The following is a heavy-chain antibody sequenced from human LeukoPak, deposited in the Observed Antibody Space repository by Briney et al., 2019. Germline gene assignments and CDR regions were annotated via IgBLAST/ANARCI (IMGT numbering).Heavy chain of an antibody. D-gene: IGHD6-13*01. Sequence: PSETLSLTCTVSGGSISSSSYYWGWIRQPPGKGLEWIGSIYYSGSTYYNPSLKSRVTISVDTSKNQFSLKLSSVTAADTAVYYCARDGGVAAAGTGFNYWGQGTLVTVSS. J-gene: IGHJ4*02. CDR3: ARDGGVAAAGTGFNY. CDR1: GGSISSSSYY. CDR2: IYYSGST. V-gene: IGHV4-39*07.